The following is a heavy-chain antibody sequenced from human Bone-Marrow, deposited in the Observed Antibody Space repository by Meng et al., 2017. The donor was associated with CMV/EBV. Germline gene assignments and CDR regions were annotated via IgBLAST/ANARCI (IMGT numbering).Heavy chain of an antibody. CDR3: AKEACSSTSCPYYYYGMDV. CDR2: ISWNSGSI. J-gene: IGHJ6*02. CDR1: GFTFDDYA. Sequence: SPKISCAASGFTFDDYAMHWVRQAPGKGLEWVSGISWNSGSIGYADSVKGRFTISRDNAKNSLYLQMNSLRAEDTALYYCAKEACSSTSCPYYYYGMDVWGQGTTVTVSS. V-gene: IGHV3-9*01. D-gene: IGHD2-2*01.